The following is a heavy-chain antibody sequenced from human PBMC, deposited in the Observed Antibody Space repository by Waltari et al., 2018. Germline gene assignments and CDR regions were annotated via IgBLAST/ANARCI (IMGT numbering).Heavy chain of an antibody. Sequence: QVQLVQSGAEVKKPGSSAKVPCKASGGTFSRYAISWVRQDPGQGLEWMGGIIPIFGTANDAQKFQGRVTITADESTSTAYMELSSLRSEDTAVYYCATFSNPVDYWGQGTLVTVSS. D-gene: IGHD4-4*01. CDR3: ATFSNPVDY. CDR1: GGTFSRYA. V-gene: IGHV1-69*01. CDR2: IIPIFGTA. J-gene: IGHJ4*02.